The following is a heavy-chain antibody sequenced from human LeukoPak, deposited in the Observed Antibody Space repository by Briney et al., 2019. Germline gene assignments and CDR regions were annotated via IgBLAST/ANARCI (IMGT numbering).Heavy chain of an antibody. CDR3: ARDRGGYDFWSGHYYYGMDV. J-gene: IGHJ6*02. D-gene: IGHD3-3*01. CDR1: GGSISSYY. CDR2: IYYSGST. V-gene: IGHV4-59*01. Sequence: SKTLSLTCTVSGGSISSYYWSWIRQPPGKGLEWIGYIYYSGSTNYNPSLKSRVTISVDTSKNQFSLKLSSVTAADTAVYYCARDRGGYDFWSGHYYYGMDVWGQGTTVTVSS.